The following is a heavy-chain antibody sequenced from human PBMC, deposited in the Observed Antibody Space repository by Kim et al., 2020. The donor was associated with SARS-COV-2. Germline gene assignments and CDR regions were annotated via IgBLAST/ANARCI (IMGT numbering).Heavy chain of an antibody. V-gene: IGHV5-51*01. CDR2: IYPGDSDT. Sequence: GESLKISCKGSGYSFTNYWIGWVRQMPGKGLEWMGIIYPGDSDTRYSPSFQGQVTISADKSISTAYLQWSGLKASEPAIYYCARQTHALGGFDYWGQGTLVTVSS. J-gene: IGHJ4*02. D-gene: IGHD3-16*01. CDR1: GYSFTNYW. CDR3: ARQTHALGGFDY.